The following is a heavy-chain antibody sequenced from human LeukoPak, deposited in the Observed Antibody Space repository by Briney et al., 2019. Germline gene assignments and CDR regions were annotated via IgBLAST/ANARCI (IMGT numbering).Heavy chain of an antibody. D-gene: IGHD3-10*01. CDR2: ISGSGGST. CDR1: GFTFSSYA. V-gene: IGHV3-23*01. Sequence: GRSLRLSSAASGFTFSSYAMSWVRQAPGKGLEWVSAISGSGGSTYYADSVKGRFTISRDNSKNTLYLQMNSLRAEDTAVYYCAKTRDYYGSGNHYFDYWGQGTLVTVSS. CDR3: AKTRDYYGSGNHYFDY. J-gene: IGHJ4*02.